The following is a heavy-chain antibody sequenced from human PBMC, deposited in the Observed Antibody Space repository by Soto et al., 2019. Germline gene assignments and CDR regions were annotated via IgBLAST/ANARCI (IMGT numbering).Heavy chain of an antibody. Sequence: SETLSLTCAVSSGSISSSNWWSWVRQPPGKGLEWIGEIYHSGSTNYNPSLKSRVTISVDKSKNQFSLKLSSVTAADTAVYYCARLFRWQKDTDEFDYWGQGTLVTVSS. CDR1: SGSISSSNW. CDR2: IYHSGST. D-gene: IGHD5-18*01. J-gene: IGHJ4*02. CDR3: ARLFRWQKDTDEFDY. V-gene: IGHV4-4*02.